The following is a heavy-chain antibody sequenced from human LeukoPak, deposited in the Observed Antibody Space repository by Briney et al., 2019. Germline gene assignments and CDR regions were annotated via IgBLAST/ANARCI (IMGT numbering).Heavy chain of an antibody. CDR1: GITFSSYW. Sequence: GGSLRLSCAASGITFSSYWMHWVRQVPGKGLVWVSRISGDGSSTSYADSVKGRFTISRDNAKNTLYLQMNSLRAEDTAVYYCARPHSSSFYVVDYWGQGTLVTVSS. D-gene: IGHD6-13*01. V-gene: IGHV3-74*01. CDR3: ARPHSSSFYVVDY. J-gene: IGHJ4*02. CDR2: ISGDGSST.